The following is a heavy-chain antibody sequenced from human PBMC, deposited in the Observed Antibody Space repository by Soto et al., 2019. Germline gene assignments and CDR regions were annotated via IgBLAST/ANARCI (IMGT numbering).Heavy chain of an antibody. CDR3: AREGFGELLGWVDP. J-gene: IGHJ5*02. V-gene: IGHV4-31*03. CDR2: IYYSGST. Sequence: QVQLQESGPGLVKPSQTLSLTCTVSGGSISSGGYYWSWIRQHPGKGLEWIGYIYYSGSTYYNPSLKIRITISVDTSKNQFALKLSSVTAADTAVYYCAREGFGELLGWVDPWGQGTLVTVSS. CDR1: GGSISSGGYY. D-gene: IGHD3-10*01.